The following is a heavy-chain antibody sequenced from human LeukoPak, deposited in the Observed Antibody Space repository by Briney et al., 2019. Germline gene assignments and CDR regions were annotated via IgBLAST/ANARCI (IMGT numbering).Heavy chain of an antibody. V-gene: IGHV4-4*02. D-gene: IGHD5/OR15-5a*01. CDR2: IYHSGST. CDR3: ARDRGVPNGRPIYEGPYNWFDP. Sequence: SETLSLTCAVSGGSISSSNWWSGVRQPPGKGLEWIGEIYHSGSTNYNPSLKSRVTISVDKSKNQFSLKLRSVTAADTAVYYCARDRGVPNGRPIYEGPYNWFDPWGQGTLVTVSS. CDR1: GGSISSSNW. J-gene: IGHJ5*02.